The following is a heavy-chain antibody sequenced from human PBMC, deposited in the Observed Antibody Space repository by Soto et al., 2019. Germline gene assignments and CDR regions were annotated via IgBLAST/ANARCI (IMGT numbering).Heavy chain of an antibody. Sequence: EVQLVESGGGLVQPGGSLRLSCAASGFTVSSNYMSWVRQAPGKGLEWVSVIYSGGSTYYADSVKGRFTISRDNSKNTLYLQMNSLRAEDTAVYYCAREGSSSSDTLGYWGQGTLVTVSS. CDR1: GFTVSSNY. J-gene: IGHJ4*02. V-gene: IGHV3-66*01. CDR2: IYSGGST. CDR3: AREGSSSSDTLGY. D-gene: IGHD6-6*01.